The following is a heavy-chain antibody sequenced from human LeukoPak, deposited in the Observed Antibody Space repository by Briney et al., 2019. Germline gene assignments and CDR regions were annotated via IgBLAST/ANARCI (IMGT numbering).Heavy chain of an antibody. CDR1: GGSISSSSYY. V-gene: IGHV4-39*07. D-gene: IGHD2-2*01. CDR2: INHSGST. CDR3: ARVIVVVPAASRSGFGAFDY. Sequence: SETLSLTCKVSGGSISSSSYYWSWIRQPPGKGLEWIGEINHSGSTNYNPSLKSRVTISVDTSKNQFSLKLSSVTAADTAVYYCARVIVVVPAASRSGFGAFDYWGQGTLVTVSS. J-gene: IGHJ4*02.